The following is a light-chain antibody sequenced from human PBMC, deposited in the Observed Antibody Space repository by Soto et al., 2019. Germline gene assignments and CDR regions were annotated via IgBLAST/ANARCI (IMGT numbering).Light chain of an antibody. CDR1: SSDVGNYKY. Sequence: QSALTQPASVSGSPGQSITISCTGTSSDVGNYKYVSWYQQHPGKAPKLMIYEVSTRPSGVSNRFSGSKSGNTASLTISGLQAEDENDYYCFSYTSSGTYVFGTGTKLTVL. CDR2: EVS. J-gene: IGLJ1*01. V-gene: IGLV2-14*01. CDR3: FSYTSSGTYV.